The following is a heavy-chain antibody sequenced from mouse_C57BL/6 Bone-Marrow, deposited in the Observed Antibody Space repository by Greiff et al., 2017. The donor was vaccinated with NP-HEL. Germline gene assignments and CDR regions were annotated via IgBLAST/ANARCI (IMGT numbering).Heavy chain of an antibody. Sequence: VKVVESGPGLVAPSQSLSITCTVSGFSLTSYGVDWVRQSPGKGLEWLGVIWGVGSTNYNSALKSRLSISKDNSKSQVFLKMNSLQTDDTAMYYCASLGYPFAYWGQGTLVTVSA. CDR1: GFSLTSYG. CDR2: IWGVGST. V-gene: IGHV2-6*01. D-gene: IGHD2-2*01. J-gene: IGHJ3*01. CDR3: ASLGYPFAY.